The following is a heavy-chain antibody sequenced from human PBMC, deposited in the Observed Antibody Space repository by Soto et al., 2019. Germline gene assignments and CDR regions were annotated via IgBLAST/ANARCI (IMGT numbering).Heavy chain of an antibody. CDR2: VYYGGAIFYSGNI. Sequence: SETLSLTCTVSGDSISSSNSHWGWTRQPPGKGLEYIGSVYYGGAIFYSGNIYYDPSLKSRVTISVDTSKNQFSLRLSSVTAADTGVYYCVRYDRINMKPYSPEGFHIWGQGTMVTVSS. V-gene: IGHV4-39*01. CDR1: GDSISSSNSH. J-gene: IGHJ3*02. CDR3: VRYDRINMKPYSPEGFHI. D-gene: IGHD3-3*02.